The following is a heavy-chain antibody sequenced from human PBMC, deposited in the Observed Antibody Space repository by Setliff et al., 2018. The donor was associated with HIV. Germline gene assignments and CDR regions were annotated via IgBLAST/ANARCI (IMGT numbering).Heavy chain of an antibody. J-gene: IGHJ4*02. CDR2: IRGKSDII. CDR1: GFTFSDYY. CDR3: ARDYNYIFDS. V-gene: IGHV3-48*01. Sequence: GSLRLSCAASGFTFSDYYLNWFRLAPGKGLEWISHIRGKSDIIKYAESVMGRFTISRDNAKNSLYLEMNSLRAEDTAIYYCARDYNYIFDSWGQGVLVTVSS. D-gene: IGHD3-22*01.